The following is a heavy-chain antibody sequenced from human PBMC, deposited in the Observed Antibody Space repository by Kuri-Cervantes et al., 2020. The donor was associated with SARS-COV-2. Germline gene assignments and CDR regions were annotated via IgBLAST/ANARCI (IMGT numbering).Heavy chain of an antibody. CDR2: LPGGST. CDR3: AREGGYYYDSSGYSTGDAFGI. V-gene: IGHV3-38-3*01. J-gene: IGHJ3*02. Sequence: LSLLQAFSGFTFNLYAMRCVRQPPGKGLEGVSSLPGGSTYYAHSRNGRFTISRDNSKNTLYLQMNSLRAEDTAVYYCAREGGYYYDSSGYSTGDAFGIWGQGTMVTVSS. CDR1: GFTFNLYA. D-gene: IGHD3-22*01.